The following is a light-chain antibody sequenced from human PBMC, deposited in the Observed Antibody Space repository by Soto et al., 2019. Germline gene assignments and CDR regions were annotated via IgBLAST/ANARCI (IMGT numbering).Light chain of an antibody. V-gene: IGLV2-14*01. CDR3: SSYTSSTDYV. J-gene: IGLJ1*01. CDR1: TSDFGFYNY. CDR2: EVT. Sequence: QSLLTEPASLSGSPGQSITISCTGTTSDFGFYNYVSWYQHHPGKAPKLLIYEVTNRHSGVSNRFSGSKSGNTASLTISGLQAEDEADYYCSSYTSSTDYVFGTGTKVTVL.